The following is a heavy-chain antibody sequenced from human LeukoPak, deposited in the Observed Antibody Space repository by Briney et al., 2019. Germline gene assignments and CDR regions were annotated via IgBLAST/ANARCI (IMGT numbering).Heavy chain of an antibody. D-gene: IGHD2-15*01. CDR3: AKRECGGGTCFFVH. V-gene: IGHV3-23*01. CDR1: GFTFSSYA. J-gene: IGHJ5*02. CDR2: ISASGGST. Sequence: PGGSLRLSCAASGFTFSSYAMSWVRQAPGMGLEWVSAISASGGSTYYADSVKGRFTISRDNSKNTLYLQMNSLRAEDTAVYYCAKRECGGGTCFFVHWGQGTLVTVSS.